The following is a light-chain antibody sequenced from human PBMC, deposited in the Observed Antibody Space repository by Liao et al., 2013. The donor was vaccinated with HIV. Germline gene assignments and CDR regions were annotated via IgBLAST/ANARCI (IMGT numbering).Light chain of an antibody. CDR2: HDS. CDR3: QAWDNRNVV. Sequence: SYELTQTPSVSVSPGQTVTITCSGDELGYKYSSWYQQKPGQSPVLVIYHDSERPSGIPERFSGSNSGNTATLTISGTQAMDEADYYCQAWDNRNVVFGGGTKLTVL. CDR1: ELGYKY. V-gene: IGLV3-1*01. J-gene: IGLJ2*01.